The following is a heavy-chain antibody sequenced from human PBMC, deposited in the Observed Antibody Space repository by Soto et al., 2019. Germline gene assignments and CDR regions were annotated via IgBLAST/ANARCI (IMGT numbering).Heavy chain of an antibody. J-gene: IGHJ4*02. Sequence: QVQLQESGPGLVKPSQTLSLTCNVSGGSISSDDHYWSWIRQPPGKGLEWIGYIYYSGTTHSNPSLKSRLFISLDTSKNQFSLQLTSVTAADTAVYYCATVRSRWNIDYWGQGTLVTVSS. V-gene: IGHV4-30-4*01. D-gene: IGHD6-13*01. CDR3: ATVRSRWNIDY. CDR2: IYYSGTT. CDR1: GGSISSDDHY.